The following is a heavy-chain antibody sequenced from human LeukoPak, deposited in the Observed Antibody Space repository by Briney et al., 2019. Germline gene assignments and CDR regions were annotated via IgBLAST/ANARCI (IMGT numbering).Heavy chain of an antibody. CDR3: AREVAVAATPFFDD. CDR1: GGSISSYY. J-gene: IGHJ4*02. D-gene: IGHD2-15*01. CDR2: IYTSGST. V-gene: IGHV4-4*07. Sequence: KPSETLSLTCTVSGGSISSYYWSWIRQPAGKGLEWIGRIYTSGSTNYHPSLKSRVTMSVDTSKNQFSLKLSSVTAADTAVYYCAREVAVAATPFFDDWGQGTLVTVSS.